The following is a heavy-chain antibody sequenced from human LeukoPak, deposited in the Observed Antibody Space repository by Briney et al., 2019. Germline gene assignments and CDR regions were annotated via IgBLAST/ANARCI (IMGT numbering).Heavy chain of an antibody. CDR1: GGSFTGYY. CDR3: AREVPGYYYDSR. CDR2: INHSGST. Sequence: SETLSLTCAVYGGSFTGYYWSWIRQPPGKGLEWIGEINHSGSTNYNPSLKSRVTISVGTSKNQFSLKLSSVTAADTAVYYCAREVPGYYYDSRWGQGTLVTVSS. V-gene: IGHV4-34*01. D-gene: IGHD3-22*01. J-gene: IGHJ4*02.